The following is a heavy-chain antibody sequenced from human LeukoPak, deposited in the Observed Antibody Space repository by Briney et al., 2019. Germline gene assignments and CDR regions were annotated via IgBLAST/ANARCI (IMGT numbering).Heavy chain of an antibody. CDR3: ARHGIGYYFDY. V-gene: IGHV5-51*01. CDR1: GYSFAKYW. Sequence: GESLKISSKGSGYSFAKYWIGWARPMPGKGIEWMGIIYPGDSDTRYSPSFQGQVTISADKSISTAYLQWSSLKASDTAMYYCARHGIGYYFDYWGQGALVTVSS. CDR2: IYPGDSDT. J-gene: IGHJ4*02. D-gene: IGHD1-1*01.